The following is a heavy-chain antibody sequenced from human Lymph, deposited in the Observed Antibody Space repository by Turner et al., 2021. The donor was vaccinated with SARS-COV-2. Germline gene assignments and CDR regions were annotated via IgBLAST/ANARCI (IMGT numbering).Heavy chain of an antibody. Sequence: QVQLVESGGGVVQPGRSLMLPCAASGFTFSSYGMHWVRQAPGKGLEWVAVISYDGSNKYYADSVKGRFTISRDNSKNTLYLQMNSLRPEDTAVYYCAKGGFYDILTGYSNFDYWGQGTLVTVSS. J-gene: IGHJ4*02. D-gene: IGHD3-9*01. V-gene: IGHV3-30*18. CDR1: GFTFSSYG. CDR2: ISYDGSNK. CDR3: AKGGFYDILTGYSNFDY.